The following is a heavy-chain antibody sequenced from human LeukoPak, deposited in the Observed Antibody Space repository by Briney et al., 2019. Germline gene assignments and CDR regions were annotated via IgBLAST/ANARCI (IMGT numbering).Heavy chain of an antibody. CDR3: ARSATDFDY. CDR2: IWYDGRNK. Sequence: GGSLRLSCAASGFSFSTYAMHWVRQAPGKGLEWVAFIWYDGRNKYYADSVKGRFTISRDNSQNTLSLQMNSLRADDTAVYYCARSATDFDYWGQGTLVTVSS. J-gene: IGHJ4*02. CDR1: GFSFSTYA. D-gene: IGHD4-11*01. V-gene: IGHV3-30*02.